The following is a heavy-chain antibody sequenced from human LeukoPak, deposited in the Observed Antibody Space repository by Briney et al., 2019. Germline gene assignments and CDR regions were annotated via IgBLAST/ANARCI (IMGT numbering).Heavy chain of an antibody. V-gene: IGHV3-23*01. CDR2: ISGSGVNT. J-gene: IGHJ4*02. CDR1: GFTFSSYA. D-gene: IGHD2-15*01. Sequence: PGGSLRLSCAASGFTFSSYAMSWVRQAPGKGLEWVSGISGSGVNTHYADSVKGRFTISRDNSKNTLYLQMNSLRAEDTAVYYCAKSTIVVVAATFHDYWGQGTLVTVSS. CDR3: AKSTIVVVAATFHDY.